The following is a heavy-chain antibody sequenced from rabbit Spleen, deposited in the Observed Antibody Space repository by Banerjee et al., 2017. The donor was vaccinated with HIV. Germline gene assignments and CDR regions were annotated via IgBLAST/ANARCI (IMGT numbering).Heavy chain of an antibody. CDR2: ISTSSAST. CDR3: ARGSNSAMYYSNL. D-gene: IGHD5-1*01. Sequence: QQQLVESGGGLVKPGASLTLTCTASGFSLSSGYWMCWVRQAPGKGLEWIGCISTSSASTFYANWAKGRFSISRENTQNTVSLQMHSLTAADTATYFCARGSNSAMYYSNLWGPGTLVTVS. CDR1: GFSLSSGYW. V-gene: IGHV1S45*01. J-gene: IGHJ4*01.